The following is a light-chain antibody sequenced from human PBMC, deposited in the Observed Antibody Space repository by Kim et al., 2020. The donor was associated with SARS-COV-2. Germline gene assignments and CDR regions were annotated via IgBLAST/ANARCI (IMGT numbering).Light chain of an antibody. CDR3: QQRGNWPPALT. Sequence: PAESAPLSCRASHNIAISLAWYQQTPGQAPRLLIYDAAIRAAGVPDRFSGSGSGTDFTLTIDSLAPEDFAVYYCQQRGNWPPALTFGGGTKVDIK. J-gene: IGKJ4*01. V-gene: IGKV3-11*01. CDR2: DAA. CDR1: HNIAIS.